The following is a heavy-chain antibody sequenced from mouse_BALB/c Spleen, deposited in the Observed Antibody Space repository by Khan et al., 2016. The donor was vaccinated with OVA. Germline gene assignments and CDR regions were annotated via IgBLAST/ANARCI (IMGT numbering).Heavy chain of an antibody. CDR2: INTYTGEP. V-gene: IGHV9-3-1*01. Sequence: QIQLVQSGPELKKPGETVKISCKASGYTFTNYGMNWVKQAPGKGLKWMGWINTYTGEPTYDDDFKGRFAFSLETSANTAYLQINNLKNEDTATXISARAACYRFLDTWGAGTTVTVSS. J-gene: IGHJ1*02. CDR3: ARAACYRFLDT. CDR1: GYTFTNYG.